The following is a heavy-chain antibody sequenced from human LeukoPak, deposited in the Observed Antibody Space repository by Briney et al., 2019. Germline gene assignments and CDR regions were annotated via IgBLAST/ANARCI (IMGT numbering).Heavy chain of an antibody. Sequence: PGGSLRLSCAASGFTFSSYAMSWVRQAPGKGLERVSAISGSGGSTYYADSVKGRFTISRDNSKNTLYLQMDSLRAEDTAVYYCAREAAGYHYYYGMDVWGQGTTVTVSS. CDR1: GFTFSSYA. CDR2: ISGSGGST. V-gene: IGHV3-23*01. CDR3: AREAAGYHYYYGMDV. D-gene: IGHD6-13*01. J-gene: IGHJ6*02.